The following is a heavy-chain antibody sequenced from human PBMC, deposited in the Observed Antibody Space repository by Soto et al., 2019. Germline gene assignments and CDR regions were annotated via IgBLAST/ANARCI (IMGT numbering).Heavy chain of an antibody. CDR1: GGSFSGYY. V-gene: IGHV4-34*01. CDR3: ARAAALYSSSSPRYYYGMDV. J-gene: IGHJ6*02. D-gene: IGHD6-6*01. Sequence: QVQLQQWGAGLLKPSETLSLTCAVYGGSFSGYYWSWIRQPPGKGLEWIGEINHSGSSNYNPSLKCRVTISVDTSKNQFSLKLSSVTAADTAVYYCARAAALYSSSSPRYYYGMDVWGQGTTVTVSS. CDR2: INHSGSS.